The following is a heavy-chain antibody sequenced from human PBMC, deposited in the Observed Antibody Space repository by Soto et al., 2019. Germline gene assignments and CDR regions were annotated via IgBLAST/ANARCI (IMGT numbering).Heavy chain of an antibody. CDR3: ARPYYDYIWGSYRQFDY. Sequence: ASVKVSCKASGYTFTSYGISWVRQAPGQGLEWMGWISAYNGNTNYAQKLQGRVTMTTDTSTSTAYMELRSLRSDDTAVYYCARPYYDYIWGSYRQFDYWGQGTLVTVSS. D-gene: IGHD3-16*02. CDR2: ISAYNGNT. V-gene: IGHV1-18*01. J-gene: IGHJ4*02. CDR1: GYTFTSYG.